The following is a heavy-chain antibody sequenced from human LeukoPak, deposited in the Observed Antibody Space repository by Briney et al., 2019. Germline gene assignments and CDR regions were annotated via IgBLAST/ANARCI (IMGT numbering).Heavy chain of an antibody. CDR1: GFTFSSYA. CDR3: ARDLNPYYYDSSGSLDY. Sequence: GGSLRLSCAASGFTFSSYAMHWVRQAPGKGLEWVAVISYDGSNKYYADSVKGRFTISRDNSKNTLYLQMNSLRAEDTAVYYCARDLNPYYYDSSGSLDYWGQGTLVTVSS. CDR2: ISYDGSNK. V-gene: IGHV3-30-3*01. J-gene: IGHJ4*02. D-gene: IGHD3-22*01.